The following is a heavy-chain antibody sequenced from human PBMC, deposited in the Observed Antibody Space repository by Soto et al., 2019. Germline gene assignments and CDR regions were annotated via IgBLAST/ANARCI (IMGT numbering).Heavy chain of an antibody. Sequence: GGSLRLSCTASGFTFGDYAMSWFRQAPGKGLEWVGFIRTKAYGETTEYAASVNGRFTISRDDSKSIAFLQMNSLNTEDTAVNSCSRVRYDILTGYYLFDYWGQGTQVTVSS. CDR2: IRTKAYGETT. D-gene: IGHD3-9*01. V-gene: IGHV3-49*03. J-gene: IGHJ4*02. CDR1: GFTFGDYA. CDR3: SRVRYDILTGYYLFDY.